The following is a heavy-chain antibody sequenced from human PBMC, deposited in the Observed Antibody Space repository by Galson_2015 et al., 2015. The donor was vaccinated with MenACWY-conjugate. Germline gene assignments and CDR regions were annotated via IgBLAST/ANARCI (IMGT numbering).Heavy chain of an antibody. CDR2: IDPVNSNI. J-gene: IGHJ6*02. Sequence: QSGAEVKKPGESLKMSCTGSGYSFTKYWVAWVRQMPGKGLEWVGIIDPVNSNIRYSPSFQGQVTISADESISTAYLQWSSLKASDTAMYYCARHPPGGRGMDVWGRGTTVTVSS. V-gene: IGHV5-51*01. CDR3: ARHPPGGRGMDV. D-gene: IGHD1-26*01. CDR1: GYSFTKYW.